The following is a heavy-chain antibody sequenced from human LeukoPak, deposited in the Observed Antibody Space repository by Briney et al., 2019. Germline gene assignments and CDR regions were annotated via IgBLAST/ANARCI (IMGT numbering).Heavy chain of an antibody. J-gene: IGHJ5*02. CDR2: VYSEGGT. D-gene: IGHD6-25*01. Sequence: GGSLRLSCVASGSSVTSYAVSWVRQAPGKAPEWVSLVYSEGGTHYADSMRGRFITSRDISKNKLYLQMRHLRIEDQGGYRCVRDHAKERSCVEFDPWGQGTVVTVSS. CDR1: GSSVTSYA. CDR3: VRDHAKERSCVEFDP. V-gene: IGHV3-66*02.